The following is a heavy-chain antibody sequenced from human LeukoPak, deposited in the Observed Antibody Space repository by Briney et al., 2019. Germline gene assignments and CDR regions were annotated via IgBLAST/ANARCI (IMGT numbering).Heavy chain of an antibody. Sequence: GRSLRLSCAASGFTFSSYAMHWVRQAPGKGLEWGAVISYDGSNKYYANTVKGRFTISRDNSKNTLYLQMNSLRAEDTAVYYCARGVRYFDYWGQGTLVTVSS. CDR3: ARGVRYFDY. V-gene: IGHV3-30*04. J-gene: IGHJ4*02. D-gene: IGHD3-9*01. CDR1: GFTFSSYA. CDR2: ISYDGSNK.